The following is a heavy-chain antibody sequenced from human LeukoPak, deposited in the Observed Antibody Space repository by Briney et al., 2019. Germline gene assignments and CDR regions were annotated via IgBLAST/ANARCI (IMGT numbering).Heavy chain of an antibody. CDR3: ARGGGGYCSSTSCYNAFDI. J-gene: IGHJ3*02. V-gene: IGHV6-1*01. CDR1: GDSVSSNSAA. Sequence: SQTLSLTCAITGDSVSSNSAAWNWIRQSPSRGLEWLGRTYYRSKWYNDYAVSVKSRITINPDTSKNQFSLQLNSVTPEDTAVYYCARGGGGYCSSTSCYNAFDIWGQGTMVTVSS. CDR2: TYYRSKWYN. D-gene: IGHD2-2*02.